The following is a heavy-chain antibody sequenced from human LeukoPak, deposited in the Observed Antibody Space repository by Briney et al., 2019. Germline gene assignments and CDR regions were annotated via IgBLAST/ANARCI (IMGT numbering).Heavy chain of an antibody. V-gene: IGHV4-59*01. Sequence: SETLSLTCTVSGGSISSYYWSWIRQPPGKGLEWIGYIYYSGSTNYNPSLKSRVTISVDTSKNQFSLKLSSVTAADTAVYYCARAYGSSWPYDAFDIWGQGTMVTVYS. CDR3: ARAYGSSWPYDAFDI. J-gene: IGHJ3*02. CDR2: IYYSGST. D-gene: IGHD6-13*01. CDR1: GGSISSYY.